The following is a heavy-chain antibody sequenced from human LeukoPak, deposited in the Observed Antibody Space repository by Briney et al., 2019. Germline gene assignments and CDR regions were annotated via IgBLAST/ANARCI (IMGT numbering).Heavy chain of an antibody. CDR2: IYPGDSDT. Sequence: GESLKISCKASGYSFTSYWIGWVRQMPGKGLEWMGIIYPGDSDTSYSPSFQGQVTISADKSISTAYLQWSSLKASDTAMYYCARRGRYSSSWYGYYFDYWGQGTLVTVSS. CDR1: GYSFTSYW. V-gene: IGHV5-51*01. D-gene: IGHD6-13*01. J-gene: IGHJ4*02. CDR3: ARRGRYSSSWYGYYFDY.